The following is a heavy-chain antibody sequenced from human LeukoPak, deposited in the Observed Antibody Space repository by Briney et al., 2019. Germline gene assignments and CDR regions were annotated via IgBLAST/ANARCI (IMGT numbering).Heavy chain of an antibody. J-gene: IGHJ4*02. Sequence: ASVTVSCKASGYTFTSYYMHWVRQAPGQGLEWMGIITPTGGSTSYAQKFQGRVTMTRDTSTSTVYMELSSLRSEDTAVYYCARADSTFDYWGQGTLVTVSS. CDR3: ARADSTFDY. D-gene: IGHD6-13*01. CDR2: ITPTGGST. CDR1: GYTFTSYY. V-gene: IGHV1-46*01.